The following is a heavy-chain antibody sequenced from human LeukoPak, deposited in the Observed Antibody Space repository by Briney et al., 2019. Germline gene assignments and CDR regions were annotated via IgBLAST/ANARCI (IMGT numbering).Heavy chain of an antibody. CDR1: GYTFTGYY. D-gene: IGHD6-6*01. V-gene: IGHV1-2*02. Sequence: ASVKVSCKASGYTFTGYYMHWVRQALGQGLEWMGWINPNSGGTNYAQKFQGRVTMTRDTSISTAYMELSRLRSDDTAVYYCARATYSSSSSMYYFDYWGQGTLVTVSS. CDR2: INPNSGGT. J-gene: IGHJ4*02. CDR3: ARATYSSSSSMYYFDY.